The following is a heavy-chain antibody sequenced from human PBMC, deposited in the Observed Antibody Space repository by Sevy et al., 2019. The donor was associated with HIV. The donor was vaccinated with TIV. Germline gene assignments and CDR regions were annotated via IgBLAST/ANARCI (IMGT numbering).Heavy chain of an antibody. CDR1: GFPVSSNY. J-gene: IGHJ4*02. CDR2: MYSNGST. D-gene: IGHD5-18*01. Sequence: GGSLRLSCAASGFPVSSNYMSWVRQAPGKGLEWVSVMYSNGSTYHAGSVKGRFTISRDNSKNTLYLKMNSLRVEDTAVYYCARGKSGYGYGLDYWGQGTLVTVSS. V-gene: IGHV3-66*01. CDR3: ARGKSGYGYGLDY.